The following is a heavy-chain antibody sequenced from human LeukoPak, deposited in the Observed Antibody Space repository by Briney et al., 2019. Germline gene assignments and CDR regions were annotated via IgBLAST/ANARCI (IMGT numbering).Heavy chain of an antibody. CDR1: GGSISSSAYY. Sequence: SETLSLTCTVSGGSISSSAYYWGWIRQPPGKGLEWVGSISSGGTTYYNPSLKSRVTISVDTSKNQFSLKLSSVTAADMAVHYCAPAYVWGSFRTFNYWGQGTLVTVSS. CDR3: APAYVWGSFRTFNY. J-gene: IGHJ4*02. CDR2: ISSGGTT. D-gene: IGHD3-16*02. V-gene: IGHV4-39*01.